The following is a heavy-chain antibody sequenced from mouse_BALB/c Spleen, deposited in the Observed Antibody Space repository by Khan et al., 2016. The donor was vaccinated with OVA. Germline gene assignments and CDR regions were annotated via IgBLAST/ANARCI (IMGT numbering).Heavy chain of an antibody. CDR1: GFSLDSFG. Sequence: QVQLKQSGPGLVAPSESLSITCTVSGFSLDSFGVNWVRQPPGKGLEWLGVIWGDGNTNYHSGLKSRLTINKENSNSQDFLRLNSLQTYDTATYYCAKVTPHYYSMASWGKGTSVTVSS. D-gene: IGHD2-12*01. CDR3: AKVTPHYYSMAS. J-gene: IGHJ4*01. CDR2: IWGDGNT. V-gene: IGHV2-3*01.